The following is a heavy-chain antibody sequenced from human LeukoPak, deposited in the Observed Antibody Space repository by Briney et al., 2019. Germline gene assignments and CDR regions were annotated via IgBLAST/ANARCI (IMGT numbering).Heavy chain of an antibody. D-gene: IGHD3-10*01. CDR2: INPNSGGT. Sequence: GASVKVSCKASGYTFTSYYMHWVRQAPGQGLEWMGWINPNSGGTNYAQKFQGRVTMTRDTSISTAYMELSRLRSDDTAVYYCASGQLLWFGELPLGAFDIWGQGTMVTVSS. V-gene: IGHV1-2*02. J-gene: IGHJ3*02. CDR3: ASGQLLWFGELPLGAFDI. CDR1: GYTFTSYY.